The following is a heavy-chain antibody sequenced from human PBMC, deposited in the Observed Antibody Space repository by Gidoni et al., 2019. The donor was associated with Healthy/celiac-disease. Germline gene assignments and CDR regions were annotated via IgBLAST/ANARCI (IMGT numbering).Heavy chain of an antibody. CDR2: IYYSGST. J-gene: IGHJ5*02. CDR3: ARGGRYSSGWYNWFDP. Sequence: QLQLQESGPGLVKPSGTLSLTCTVSGGSISSSSYYWGWIRQPPGKGLEWIGCIYYSGSTYYNPSLKSRVTISVDTSKNQFSLKLSSVTAADTAVYYCARGGRYSSGWYNWFDPWGQGTLVTVSS. D-gene: IGHD6-19*01. V-gene: IGHV4-39*01. CDR1: GGSISSSSYY.